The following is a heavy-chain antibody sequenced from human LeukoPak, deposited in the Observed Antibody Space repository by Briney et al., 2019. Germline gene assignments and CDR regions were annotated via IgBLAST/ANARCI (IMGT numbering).Heavy chain of an antibody. V-gene: IGHV4-30-2*01. J-gene: IGHJ4*02. CDR1: GGSFSSGGYS. CDR2: IYHSGCP. Sequence: SETLSLTCAVSGGSFSSGGYSWSWIRQPPGEGLEWIGYIYHSGCPYYNPSLKSRVPISVDRSKNQFSLKLSSVTAADTAVYYCARGPNSGYDWFDYWGQGSLVTVSS. D-gene: IGHD5-12*01. CDR3: ARGPNSGYDWFDY.